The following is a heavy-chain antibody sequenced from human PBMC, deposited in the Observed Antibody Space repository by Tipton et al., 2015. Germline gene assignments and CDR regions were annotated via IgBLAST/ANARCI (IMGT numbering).Heavy chain of an antibody. V-gene: IGHV4-31*03. Sequence: LRLSCTVSGGSISSGGYYWSWIRQHPGKGLEWIAYIYYSGSTYYNPSFKSRVTISVDTSKSQFSLTLTSVTAADTAVYYCARGFGDPYWYFDLWGRGTLVTVSS. D-gene: IGHD4-17*01. CDR1: GGSISSGGYY. CDR3: ARGFGDPYWYFDL. J-gene: IGHJ2*01. CDR2: IYYSGST.